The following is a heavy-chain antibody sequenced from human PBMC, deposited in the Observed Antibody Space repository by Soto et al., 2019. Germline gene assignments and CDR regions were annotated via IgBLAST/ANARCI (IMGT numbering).Heavy chain of an antibody. J-gene: IGHJ4*02. CDR3: ASSYGSGYRAFDY. V-gene: IGHV1-69*02. Sequence: QVQLVQSGAEVKRPGSSVKVSCKASGDTFNFYSINWVRQAPGLGLEWMGRVNPIISMSNYAKKFQGRVTMTADKYTSTAYMELSSLRSEDTAIYYCASSYGSGYRAFDYWGQRALVSVSS. CDR2: VNPIISMS. CDR1: GDTFNFYS. D-gene: IGHD3-10*01.